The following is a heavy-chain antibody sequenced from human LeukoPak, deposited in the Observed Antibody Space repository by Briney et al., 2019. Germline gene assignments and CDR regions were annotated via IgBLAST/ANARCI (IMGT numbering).Heavy chain of an antibody. CDR3: ARAPLYSSSPPLGFDY. Sequence: SETLSLTCTVSGGSISSYYWSWVRQPAGKGLEWIGRIYSSGRVTMSVDTSKNQFSLKLSSVTAADTAVYYCARAPLYSSSPPLGFDYWGQGTLVTVSS. D-gene: IGHD6-6*01. V-gene: IGHV4-4*07. CDR2: IYSSG. CDR1: GGSISSYY. J-gene: IGHJ4*02.